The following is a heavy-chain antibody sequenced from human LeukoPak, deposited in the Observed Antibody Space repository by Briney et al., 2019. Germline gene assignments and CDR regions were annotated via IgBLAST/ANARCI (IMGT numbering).Heavy chain of an antibody. CDR1: GYTFTSYG. Sequence: SVKVSCKASGYTFTSYGISWVRQAPGQGLEWMGGIIPIFGTANYAQKFQGRVTITADESTSTAYMELSSLRSEDTAVYYCARDRTIVVVPAAIEGWFDPWGQGTLVTVSS. V-gene: IGHV1-69*13. D-gene: IGHD2-2*02. J-gene: IGHJ5*02. CDR2: IIPIFGTA. CDR3: ARDRTIVVVPAAIEGWFDP.